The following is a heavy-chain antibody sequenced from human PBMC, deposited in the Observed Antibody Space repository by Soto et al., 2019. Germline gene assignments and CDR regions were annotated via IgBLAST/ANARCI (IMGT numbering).Heavy chain of an antibody. CDR1: GGTFSSYA. CDR3: ASESCSGGSCYPDY. V-gene: IGHV1-69*05. J-gene: IGHJ4*02. D-gene: IGHD2-15*01. Sequence: SVKVSCKASGGTFSSYAISWVRQAPGQGLEWMGGIIPIFGTANYAQKFQGRATMTTDTSTSTAYRELRSLRSDDTAVYYCASESCSGGSCYPDYWGQGTLVTVSS. CDR2: IIPIFGTA.